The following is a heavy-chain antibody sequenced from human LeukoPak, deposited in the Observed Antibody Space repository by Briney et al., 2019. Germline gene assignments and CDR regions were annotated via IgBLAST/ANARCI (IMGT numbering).Heavy chain of an antibody. CDR1: GYTFTSYG. J-gene: IGHJ6*02. CDR2: ISAYNGNT. D-gene: IGHD6-13*01. Sequence: GASVKVSCKASGYTFTSYGISWVRQAPGQGLEWMGWISAYNGNTNYAQKLQGRVTMTTDTSTSTAYMELRSLRSDDTAVYYCARGPLAAAGPYYYYYYGMDVWGQGTTVTVSS. CDR3: ARGPLAAAGPYYYYYYGMDV. V-gene: IGHV1-18*01.